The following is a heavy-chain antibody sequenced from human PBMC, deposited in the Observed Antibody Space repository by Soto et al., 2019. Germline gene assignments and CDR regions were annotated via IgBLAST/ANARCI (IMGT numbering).Heavy chain of an antibody. V-gene: IGHV4-34*01. CDR3: ARVRDGYNYYYYYGMDV. J-gene: IGHJ6*02. CDR2: INHSGST. Sequence: SETLSLTCAVYGGSFSGYYWSWIRQPPGKGLEWIGEINHSGSTNYNPSLKSRVTISVDTSKNQFSLKLSSVTAADTAVYYCARVRDGYNYYYYYGMDVWGQGTTVTVSS. CDR1: GGSFSGYY. D-gene: IGHD5-12*01.